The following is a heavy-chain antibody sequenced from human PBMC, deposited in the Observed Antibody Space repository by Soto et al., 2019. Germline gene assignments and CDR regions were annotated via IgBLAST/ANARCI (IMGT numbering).Heavy chain of an antibody. CDR1: GGSISSYY. J-gene: IGHJ4*02. V-gene: IGHV4-59*01. CDR3: ARDDFWSAPGGY. Sequence: QVQLQESGPGLVKPSETLSLTCTVSGGSISSYYWSWIRQPPGKGLEWIGYIYYSGSTNYNPSLKSRVTISVDTSKNQFSLKLSSVTAADTAVYYCARDDFWSAPGGYWGQGTLVTVSS. CDR2: IYYSGST. D-gene: IGHD3-3*01.